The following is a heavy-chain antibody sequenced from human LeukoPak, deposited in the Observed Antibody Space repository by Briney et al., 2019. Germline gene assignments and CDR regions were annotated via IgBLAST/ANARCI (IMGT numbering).Heavy chain of an antibody. CDR2: IIPIFGTA. CDR1: GGTFSSYA. J-gene: IGHJ6*03. V-gene: IGHV1-69*05. D-gene: IGHD6-6*01. CDR3: AFSMAAFYYYYYYMDV. Sequence: GSSVKVSCKASGGTFSSYAISWVRQAPGQGLEWMGGIIPIFGTANYAQKFQGRVTTTTDESTSTAYMELSSLRSEDTAVYYCAFSMAAFYYYYYYMDVWGKGTTVTVSS.